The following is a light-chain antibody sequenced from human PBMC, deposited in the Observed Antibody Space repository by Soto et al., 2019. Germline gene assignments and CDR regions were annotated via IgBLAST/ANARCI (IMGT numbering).Light chain of an antibody. CDR3: QQYNTYTWT. J-gene: IGKJ1*01. CDR1: QSISSW. Sequence: DIQMTQSPSPLSASVGDRVTITCRASQSISSWLAWYQQKPGKAPKLLIYDASSLESGVPSRFSGSGSGTECTLTISTLQPDDVATYYCQQYNTYTWTFGQGTKVDI. V-gene: IGKV1-5*01. CDR2: DAS.